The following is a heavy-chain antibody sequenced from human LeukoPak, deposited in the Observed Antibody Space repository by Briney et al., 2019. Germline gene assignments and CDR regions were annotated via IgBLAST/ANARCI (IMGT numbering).Heavy chain of an antibody. CDR1: GYSFTSYW. Sequence: LGESLKISCQGSGYSFTSYWIGWVRQMPGKGLEWMGIIYPGDSDTRYSPSFQGQVTISADKSISTAYLQWSSLKASDTAMYYCARYLITMVRGIRPRYYYYGMDVWGQGTTVTVSS. J-gene: IGHJ6*02. V-gene: IGHV5-51*01. D-gene: IGHD3-10*01. CDR2: IYPGDSDT. CDR3: ARYLITMVRGIRPRYYYYGMDV.